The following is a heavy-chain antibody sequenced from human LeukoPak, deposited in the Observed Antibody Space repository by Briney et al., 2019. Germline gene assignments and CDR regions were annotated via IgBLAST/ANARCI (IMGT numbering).Heavy chain of an antibody. CDR2: IIPIFGTA. J-gene: IGHJ6*03. CDR3: ASTPPATVTTYPYYYYYYMDV. D-gene: IGHD4-17*01. Sequence: SVKVSCKASGGTFSSYAISWVRQAPGQGLECMGRIIPIFGTANYAQKFQGRVTITTDESTSTAYMELSSLRSEDTAVYYCASTPPATVTTYPYYYYYYMDVWGKGATVTVSS. V-gene: IGHV1-69*05. CDR1: GGTFSSYA.